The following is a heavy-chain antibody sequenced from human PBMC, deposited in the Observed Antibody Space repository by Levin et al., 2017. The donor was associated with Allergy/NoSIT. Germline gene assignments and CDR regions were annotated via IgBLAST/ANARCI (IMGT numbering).Heavy chain of an antibody. CDR2: IKSNADGGAA. J-gene: IGHJ4*02. CDR1: GFTFKNAW. D-gene: IGHD3-3*01. V-gene: IGHV3-15*01. Sequence: PGGSLRLSCAASGFTFKNAWMSWVRQAPGKGLEWVGRIKSNADGGAANYPAVVKDRFIVSRDDAKNMVYLQLNSLETDDTAVYYCTPDAGPDSWRGYRNEISYWGQGTQVTVS. CDR3: TPDAGPDSWRGYRNEISY.